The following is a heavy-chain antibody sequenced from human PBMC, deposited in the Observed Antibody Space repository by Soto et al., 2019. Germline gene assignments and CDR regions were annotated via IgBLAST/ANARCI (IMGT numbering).Heavy chain of an antibody. V-gene: IGHV3-30*18. CDR3: AKDRHTIFGVVIIGILDY. Sequence: GGSLRLSCAASGFTVSSNYMSWVRQAPGKGLEWVAVISYDGSNKYYADSVKGRFTISRDNSKNTLYLQMNSLRAEDTAVYYCAKDRHTIFGVVIIGILDYWGQGTLVTVSS. CDR2: ISYDGSNK. D-gene: IGHD3-3*01. J-gene: IGHJ4*02. CDR1: GFTVSSNY.